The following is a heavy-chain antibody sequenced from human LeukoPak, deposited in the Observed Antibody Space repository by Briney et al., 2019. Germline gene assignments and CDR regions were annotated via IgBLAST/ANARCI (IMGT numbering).Heavy chain of an antibody. D-gene: IGHD2-2*01. CDR2: IKQDGSEK. J-gene: IGHJ6*03. Sequence: GGSLRLSCAASGFTFSSYWMSWVRQAPGKGLEWVANIKQDGSEKYYVDSVKGRFTISRDNAKNSLYLQMNSLRAEDTAVYYCARDNRYCSSTSCYYYYYMDVWGKGTTVTVPS. CDR1: GFTFSSYW. CDR3: ARDNRYCSSTSCYYYYYMDV. V-gene: IGHV3-7*01.